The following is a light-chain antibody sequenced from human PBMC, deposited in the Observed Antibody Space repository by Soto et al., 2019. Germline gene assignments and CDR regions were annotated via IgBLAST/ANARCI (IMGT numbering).Light chain of an antibody. CDR2: EVS. CDR3: MQAIDIPWT. CDR1: QSLLHSDGKTY. V-gene: IGKV2-29*03. Sequence: ILMTQTPLSLSIIPGQTASISCKSSQSLLHSDGKTYFYWYVQKAGQAPQPLIYEVSNRFSGVPERFSGSGSRTDFTQKISRVEADDVGIYYCMQAIDIPWTFGQGTKVEIK. J-gene: IGKJ1*01.